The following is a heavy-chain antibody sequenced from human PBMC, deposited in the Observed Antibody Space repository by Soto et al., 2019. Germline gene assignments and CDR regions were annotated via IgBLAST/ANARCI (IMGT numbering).Heavy chain of an antibody. CDR2: IYSGGST. CDR3: ARVVPLLGTQNWFDP. CDR1: GFTVSSNY. D-gene: IGHD3-16*01. J-gene: IGHJ5*02. V-gene: IGHV3-53*04. Sequence: GGSLRLSCAASGFTVSSNYMSWVRQAPGKGLEWVSVIYSGGSTYYADSVKGRFTISRHNSKNTLYLQMNSLRAEDTAVYYCARVVPLLGTQNWFDPWGQGTLVTVSP.